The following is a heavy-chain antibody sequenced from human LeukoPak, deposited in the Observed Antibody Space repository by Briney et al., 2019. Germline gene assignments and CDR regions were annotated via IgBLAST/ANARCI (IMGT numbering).Heavy chain of an antibody. CDR3: ARDIEYVFGCVFCFDY. CDR2: IYTSGST. D-gene: IGHD3-16*01. Sequence: YPSETLSLTCTVSGGSISSYYWSWIRQPAGKGLEWIGRIYTSGSTNYNPSLKSRVTMSVDTSKNQFSLKLSSVTAADTAVYHCARDIEYVFGCVFCFDYWGQGTLVTVSS. V-gene: IGHV4-4*07. J-gene: IGHJ4*02. CDR1: GGSISSYY.